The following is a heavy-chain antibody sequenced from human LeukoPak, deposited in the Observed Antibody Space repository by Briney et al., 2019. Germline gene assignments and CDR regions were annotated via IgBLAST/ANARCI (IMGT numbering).Heavy chain of an antibody. Sequence: PSETLSLTCAAPGGSISGHYWSWIRQPPGKGLEWIGYVYYSGKTYYSSSLRSRVTISVDTSKNHFSLKLTSVTAADTAVYYCARLLDNDSSGDPDTFDMWGQGTMVTVSS. V-gene: IGHV4-59*11. D-gene: IGHD3-22*01. CDR3: ARLLDNDSSGDPDTFDM. CDR1: GGSISGHY. CDR2: VYYSGKT. J-gene: IGHJ3*02.